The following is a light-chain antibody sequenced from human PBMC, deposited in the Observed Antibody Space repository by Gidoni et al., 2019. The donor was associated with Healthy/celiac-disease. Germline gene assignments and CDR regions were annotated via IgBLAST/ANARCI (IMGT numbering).Light chain of an antibody. CDR2: EVS. CDR1: SSDVGGYDY. Sequence: QSALTQPPSASGSPGQSVTISCTGTSSDVGGYDYVCWYQQRPGKAPKAIIYEVSKRPSGVPYRFSGSKSGNTASLTVSGLQAEDEAVYYCSSYSVTNILIFGGGTKLTVL. J-gene: IGLJ2*01. V-gene: IGLV2-8*01. CDR3: SSYSVTNILI.